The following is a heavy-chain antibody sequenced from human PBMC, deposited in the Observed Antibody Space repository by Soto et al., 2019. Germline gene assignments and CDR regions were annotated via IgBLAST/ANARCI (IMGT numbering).Heavy chain of an antibody. D-gene: IGHD2-2*01. CDR1: GYSFTSYW. J-gene: IGHJ6*02. V-gene: IGHV5-10-1*01. CDR2: IDPSDSYT. CDR3: ARQLLGYCSSTSCSGYYYGMDV. Sequence: GESLKISCKGSGYSFTSYWISWVRQMPGKGLEWMGRIDPSDSYTNYSPSFQGHVTISADKSISTTYLQWSSLKASDTAMYYCARQLLGYCSSTSCSGYYYGMDVWGQGTTVTVSS.